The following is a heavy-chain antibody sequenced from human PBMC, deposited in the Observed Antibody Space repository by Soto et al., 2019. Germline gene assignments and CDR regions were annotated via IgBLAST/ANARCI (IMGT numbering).Heavy chain of an antibody. Sequence: SCAASGFTFSSYAMSWVRQAPGKGLEWVSAISGSGGSTYYADSVKGRFTISRDNSKNTLYLQMNILREDDTAVYYCVRGVHTSMGTFDLWGQGALVTVSS. D-gene: IGHD5-18*01. CDR2: ISGSGGST. CDR3: VRGVHTSMGTFDL. CDR1: GFTFSSYA. J-gene: IGHJ4*02. V-gene: IGHV3-23*01.